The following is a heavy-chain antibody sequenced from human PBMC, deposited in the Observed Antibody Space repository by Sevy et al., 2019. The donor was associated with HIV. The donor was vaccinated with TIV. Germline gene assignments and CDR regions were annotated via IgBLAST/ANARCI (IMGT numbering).Heavy chain of an antibody. CDR2: IYHGGNT. J-gene: IGHJ4*02. V-gene: IGHV4-38-2*02. Sequence: SETLSLTCTVSSYSIASGFYWGWVRQLPGRGLEWIGTIYHGGNTYYNPSLKSRVTMSVDTSNNQFFLSLSSATAADTAIYYCARDSTKSYNILTVPCGPFDFWGQGILVTVSS. CDR1: SYSIASGFY. D-gene: IGHD3-9*01. CDR3: ARDSTKSYNILTVPCGPFDF.